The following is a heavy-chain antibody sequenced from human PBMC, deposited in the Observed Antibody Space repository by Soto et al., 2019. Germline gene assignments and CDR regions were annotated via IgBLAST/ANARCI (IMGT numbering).Heavy chain of an antibody. D-gene: IGHD6-19*01. CDR1: GYTFTSYG. Sequence: ASVKVSCKASGYTFTSYGISWVRQAPGQGLEWMGWISAYNGNTNYAQKLQGRVTMTTDTSTSTAYMELRSLRSDDTAVYYCARRAVAGMTTTYYFDYWGQGTLVTVSS. CDR3: ARRAVAGMTTTYYFDY. CDR2: ISAYNGNT. V-gene: IGHV1-18*01. J-gene: IGHJ4*02.